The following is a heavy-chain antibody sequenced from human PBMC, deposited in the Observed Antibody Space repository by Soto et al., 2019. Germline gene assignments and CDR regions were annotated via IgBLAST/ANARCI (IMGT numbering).Heavy chain of an antibody. CDR1: GYTFTSYG. Sequence: GASVKVSCKASGYTFTSYGISWVRQAPGQGLEWMGWISAYNGNTNYAQKLQGRVTMTTDTSTSTAYMELRSLRSDDTAVYYCARAFSGYVIYYYYYMDVWGKGTTVTVSS. CDR2: ISAYNGNT. D-gene: IGHD5-12*01. V-gene: IGHV1-18*01. J-gene: IGHJ6*03. CDR3: ARAFSGYVIYYYYYMDV.